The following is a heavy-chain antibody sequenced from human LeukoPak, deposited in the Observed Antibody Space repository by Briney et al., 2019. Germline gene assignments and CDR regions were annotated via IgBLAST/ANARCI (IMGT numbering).Heavy chain of an antibody. J-gene: IGHJ4*02. CDR1: GFTFSSYA. Sequence: PGGSLRLSCAASGFTFSSYAMHWVRQAPGKGLEWVAVISYDGSNKYYADSVKGRFTISRDNSKNMLYLQMNSLRAEDTAVYYCASLVAGDFDYWGQGTLVTVSS. CDR3: ASLVAGDFDY. D-gene: IGHD6-19*01. CDR2: ISYDGSNK. V-gene: IGHV3-30-3*01.